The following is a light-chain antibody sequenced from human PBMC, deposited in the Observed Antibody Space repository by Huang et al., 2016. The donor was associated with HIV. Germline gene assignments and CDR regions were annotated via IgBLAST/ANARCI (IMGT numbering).Light chain of an antibody. V-gene: IGKV3-11*01. Sequence: EIVLTQSPATLSLSPGERATLSCRASQSVSSYLAWYQQKPGQAPSLLIYEASNSATGIPARFSGSGSGTDFILTISSLEPEDFAVYYCQQRSNWPLTFGGGTKVEIK. CDR3: QQRSNWPLT. CDR1: QSVSSY. CDR2: EAS. J-gene: IGKJ4*01.